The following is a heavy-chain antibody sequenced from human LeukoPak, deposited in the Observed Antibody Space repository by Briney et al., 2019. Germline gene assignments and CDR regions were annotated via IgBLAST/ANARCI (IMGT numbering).Heavy chain of an antibody. CDR3: ARYHYYDSSGYYYYFDY. Sequence: SQTLSLTCTVSGGSISSYYWSWIRQPPGKGLEWIGYIYYSGCTNYNPSLKSRVTISVDTSKNQFSLKLSSVTAADTAVYYCARYHYYDSSGYYYYFDYWGQGTLVTVSS. D-gene: IGHD3-22*01. CDR2: IYYSGCT. J-gene: IGHJ4*02. V-gene: IGHV4-59*08. CDR1: GGSISSYY.